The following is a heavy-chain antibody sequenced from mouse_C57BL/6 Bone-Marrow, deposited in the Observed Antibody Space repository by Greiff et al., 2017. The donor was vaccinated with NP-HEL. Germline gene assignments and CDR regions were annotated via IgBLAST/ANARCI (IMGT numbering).Heavy chain of an antibody. CDR1: GFSFNTYA. CDR3: VGGAGGLAY. V-gene: IGHV10-1*01. D-gene: IGHD6-1*01. CDR2: IRSKSNNYAT. J-gene: IGHJ3*01. Sequence: EVQLQESGGGLVQPKGSLKLSCAASGFSFNTYAMNWVRQAPGKGLEWVARIRSKSNNYATYYADSVKDRFTISRDDSESMLYLQMNNLKTEDTAMYYCVGGAGGLAYWGQGTLVTVSA.